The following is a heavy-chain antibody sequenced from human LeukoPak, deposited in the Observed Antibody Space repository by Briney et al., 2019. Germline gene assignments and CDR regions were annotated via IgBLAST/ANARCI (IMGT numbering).Heavy chain of an antibody. V-gene: IGHV3-74*01. J-gene: IGHJ3*02. CDR2: INSDGSST. Sequence: GGSLRLSCAASGFTFSSYWVHWVRQAPGKGLVWVSRINSDGSSTSYADSVKGRFTISRDNAKNTLYLQMNSLRAEDTAVYYCARELIDWLAFDIWGQGTMVTVSS. D-gene: IGHD3-9*01. CDR1: GFTFSSYW. CDR3: ARELIDWLAFDI.